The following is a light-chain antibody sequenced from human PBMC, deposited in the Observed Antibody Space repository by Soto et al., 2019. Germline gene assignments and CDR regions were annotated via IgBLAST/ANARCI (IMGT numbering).Light chain of an antibody. V-gene: IGKV1-12*01. CDR3: QQGNSFPFT. J-gene: IGKJ3*01. CDR1: QSVSGW. Sequence: VQMTQSPSSLSASVGDRVTITCRASQSVSGWVAWYQQKPLKAPKLLIYEASSLESGVSSRSSGSGSGTDFTLTISSLQPEDFATYYCQQGNSFPFTFGPGTKVDFK. CDR2: EAS.